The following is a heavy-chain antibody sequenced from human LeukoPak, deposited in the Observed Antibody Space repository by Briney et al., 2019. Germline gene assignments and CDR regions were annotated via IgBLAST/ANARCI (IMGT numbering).Heavy chain of an antibody. D-gene: IGHD3-22*01. CDR3: AKGRARDYYDSSGQVDY. Sequence: PGGSLRLSCAASGFTFSSYSMNWVRQAPGKGLEWVSSISSSSSYIYYADSVKGRFTISRDNSKNTLYLQMNSLRAEDTAVYYCAKGRARDYYDSSGQVDYWGQGTLVTVSS. CDR2: ISSSSSYI. CDR1: GFTFSSYS. V-gene: IGHV3-21*04. J-gene: IGHJ4*02.